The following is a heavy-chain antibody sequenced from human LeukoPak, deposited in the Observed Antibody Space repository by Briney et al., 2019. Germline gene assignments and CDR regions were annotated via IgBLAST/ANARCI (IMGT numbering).Heavy chain of an antibody. D-gene: IGHD2-15*01. V-gene: IGHV4-34*01. J-gene: IGHJ4*02. Sequence: SETLSLTCAVYGGSFSSYHWSWIRQSPGRGLEWIGEINHTGSTYYNPSLKSRVSISEDTSKNQFSLKLSSVTAADAAVYYCARGVRVADYWGQGTLVTVSS. CDR3: ARGVRVADY. CDR1: GGSFSSYH. CDR2: INHTGST.